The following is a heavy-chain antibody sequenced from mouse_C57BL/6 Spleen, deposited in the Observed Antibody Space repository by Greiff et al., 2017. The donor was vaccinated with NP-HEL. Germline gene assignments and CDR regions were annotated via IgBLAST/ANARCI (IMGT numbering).Heavy chain of an antibody. V-gene: IGHV1-69*01. Sequence: VKLQQPGAELVMPGASVKLSCKASGYTFTSYWMHWVKQRPGQGLEWIGEIDPSDSYTNYNQKFKGKSTLTVDKSSSTAYMQLSSLTSEDSAVYYCARRGGYDDALFDVWGTGTTVTVSS. J-gene: IGHJ1*03. CDR3: ARRGGYDDALFDV. D-gene: IGHD2-2*01. CDR1: GYTFTSYW. CDR2: IDPSDSYT.